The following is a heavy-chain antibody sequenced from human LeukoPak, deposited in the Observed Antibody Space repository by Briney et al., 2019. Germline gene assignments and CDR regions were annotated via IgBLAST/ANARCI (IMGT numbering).Heavy chain of an antibody. CDR3: ARVGYYDSSGYFVFDY. D-gene: IGHD3-22*01. J-gene: IGHJ4*02. Sequence: SETLSLTCTVSGGSLSSSSYYWGWIRQPPGKGLEWIGSIYYSGSTYYNPSLKSRVTISVDTSKNQFSLKLSAVTAADTAVYYCARVGYYDSSGYFVFDYWGQGTLVTVSP. CDR2: IYYSGST. V-gene: IGHV4-39*07. CDR1: GGSLSSSSYY.